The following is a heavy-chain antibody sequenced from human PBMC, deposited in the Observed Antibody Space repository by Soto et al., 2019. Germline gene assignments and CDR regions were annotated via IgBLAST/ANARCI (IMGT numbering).Heavy chain of an antibody. J-gene: IGHJ4*02. Sequence: EVQLLESGGGLVQPGGPLRLSCAASGFTFSSYAVSWVRQAPGKALQWVSSLSRNGGVTYYAVSAKGRFTISRDNYKDPLYLQMNSLRAGVTAVYYCATPRGGVGQWLDGFDSWGQGTLVTVSS. V-gene: IGHV3-23*01. D-gene: IGHD6-19*01. CDR3: ATPRGGVGQWLDGFDS. CDR1: GFTFSSYA. CDR2: LSRNGGVT.